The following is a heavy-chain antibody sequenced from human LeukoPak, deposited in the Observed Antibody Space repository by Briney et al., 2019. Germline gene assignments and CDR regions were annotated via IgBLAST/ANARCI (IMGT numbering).Heavy chain of an antibody. J-gene: IGHJ3*02. V-gene: IGHV3-21*01. CDR1: GFTFSRYS. D-gene: IGHD3/OR15-3a*01. CDR3: ARYFDFLDAFDI. CDR2: ISSSSSYI. Sequence: GGSLRLSCAASGFTFSRYSMNWVRQAPGKGLEWVSSISSSSSYIYYADSVKGRFTISRDNAKNSLYLQMNSLRAEDTAVYYCARYFDFLDAFDIWGQGTMVTVSS.